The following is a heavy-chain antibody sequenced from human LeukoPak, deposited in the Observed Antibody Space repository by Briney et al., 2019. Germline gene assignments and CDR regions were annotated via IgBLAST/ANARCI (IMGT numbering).Heavy chain of an antibody. J-gene: IGHJ6*02. Sequence: GESLKISCKGSGYSFTSYWISWVRQMPGKGLEWMGRIDPSDSYTNYSPSFQGHVTISADKSISTAYLQWSSLKASDTAMYYCARLNVVVPAAIRYYGMDVWGQGTTATVSS. CDR3: ARLNVVVPAAIRYYGMDV. CDR2: IDPSDSYT. D-gene: IGHD2-2*01. CDR1: GYSFTSYW. V-gene: IGHV5-10-1*01.